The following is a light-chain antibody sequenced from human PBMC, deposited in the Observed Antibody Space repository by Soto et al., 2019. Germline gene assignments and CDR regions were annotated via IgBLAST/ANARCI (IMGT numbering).Light chain of an antibody. Sequence: IMLTQSLVTLSLSPGERATLSCIASQSVSSYLAWYQQKPGQAPRLLIYDASNRATGIPARFSGSGSGTDFTLTISSLEPEDFAVYYCQQRSNWPREITFGQGTRWR. J-gene: IGKJ5*01. CDR2: DAS. CDR1: QSVSSY. V-gene: IGKV3-11*01. CDR3: QQRSNWPREIT.